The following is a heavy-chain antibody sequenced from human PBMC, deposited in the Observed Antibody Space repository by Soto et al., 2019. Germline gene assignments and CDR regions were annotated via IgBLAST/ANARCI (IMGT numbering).Heavy chain of an antibody. CDR3: ATALGPASYSSYGMDV. Sequence: QVQLQESGPGLVKPSQTLSLTCTVSGGSISSGDYYWSWIRQPPGKGLEWSGYIYYSGGTYYNPSLKRRVTISVDTSKNQCSLKLSSVAAADTAGYYCATALGPASYSSYGMDVWGQGTTVTVSS. V-gene: IGHV4-30-4*01. CDR1: GGSISSGDYY. CDR2: IYYSGGT. J-gene: IGHJ6*02.